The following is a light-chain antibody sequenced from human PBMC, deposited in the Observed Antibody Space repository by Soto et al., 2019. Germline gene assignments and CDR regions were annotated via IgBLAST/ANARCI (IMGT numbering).Light chain of an antibody. CDR2: DAS. Sequence: AMQLTQSXSSLSASVGDRVPITGRASQGISSALAWYQQKPGKAPQLLIYDASSLESGVQSRFSGSGSGTDFTLTISSLKPEDFETYYRQQFNNYITFGQGTRLEIK. V-gene: IGKV1D-13*01. CDR1: QGISSA. J-gene: IGKJ5*01. CDR3: QQFNNYIT.